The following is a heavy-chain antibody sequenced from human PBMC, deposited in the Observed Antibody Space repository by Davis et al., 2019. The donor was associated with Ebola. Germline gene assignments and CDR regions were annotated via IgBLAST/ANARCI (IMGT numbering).Heavy chain of an antibody. Sequence: HSQTPSLTRAISGDGVSVSSGGWNWIRQSPSRGLEWLGRTYYYSKWYSDYATSVRGRITINADTSGNKFYLQLNSVTPDDTAVYYCTRGWLRGWFDPWGQGTQVIVSS. J-gene: IGHJ5*02. V-gene: IGHV6-1*01. CDR2: TYYYSKWYS. D-gene: IGHD5-12*01. CDR3: TRGWLRGWFDP. CDR1: GDGVSVSSGG.